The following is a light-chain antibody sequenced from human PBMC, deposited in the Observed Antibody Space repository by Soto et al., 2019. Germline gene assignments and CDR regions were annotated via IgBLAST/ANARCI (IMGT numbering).Light chain of an antibody. CDR1: QGISNY. J-gene: IGKJ3*01. CDR2: AAS. Sequence: DIQMTQSPSSLSASLGDRVTITCRASQGISNYLAWYQQKPGKVPKLLISAASTLQSGVPSRFSGSGSGTDFTLTISNLQPEDVATYYCQKSDNAPFTFGPGTKVDIK. CDR3: QKSDNAPFT. V-gene: IGKV1-27*01.